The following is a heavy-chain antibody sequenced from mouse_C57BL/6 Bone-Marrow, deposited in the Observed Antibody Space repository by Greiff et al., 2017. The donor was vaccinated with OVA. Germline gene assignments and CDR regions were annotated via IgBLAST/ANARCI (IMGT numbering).Heavy chain of an antibody. CDR2: FYPGNSDT. V-gene: IGHV1-5*01. CDR3: TRWAAQVPFAY. D-gene: IGHD3-2*02. Sequence: VQLQQSGTVLARPGASVKMSCKTSGYTFTSYWMHWVKQRPGQGLEWIGAFYPGNSDTSYNQKFKGKGKLTAVTSASTAYMELSSLTNDDSSVYYCTRWAAQVPFAYWGQGTLVTVSA. J-gene: IGHJ3*01. CDR1: GYTFTSYW.